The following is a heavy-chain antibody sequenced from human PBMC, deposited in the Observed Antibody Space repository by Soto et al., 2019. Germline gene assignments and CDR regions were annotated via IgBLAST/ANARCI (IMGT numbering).Heavy chain of an antibody. CDR1: GFTFSSYA. D-gene: IGHD1-26*01. J-gene: IGHJ4*02. CDR2: IRGSGSGK. CDR3: AKEVPDIVGANYFDY. Sequence: GGSLRLSCAASGFTFSSYAMHWVRQAPGKGLEWVSTIRGSGSGKYYADSVKGRFTIFRDNSKNTLYLQMNSLRAEDTAVYYCAKEVPDIVGANYFDYWGQGTLVTVSS. V-gene: IGHV3-23*01.